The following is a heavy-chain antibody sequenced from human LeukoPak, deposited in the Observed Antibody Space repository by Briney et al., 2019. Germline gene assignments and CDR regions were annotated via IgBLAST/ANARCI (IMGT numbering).Heavy chain of an antibody. CDR1: GYSKNFYG. CDR3: ARSLGYCTSNVCYLKY. D-gene: IGHD2-8*01. J-gene: IGHJ4*02. V-gene: IGHV1-18*01. CDR2: ISAQHGQT. Sequence: ASVKVSCKTSGYSKNFYGITWVRQVAGQGLEWMGWISAQHGQTEYAPNSQDRVTMTTDTYTNTAYMELRSLRSDDTAVYYCARSLGYCTSNVCYLKYWGQGTLVTVSS.